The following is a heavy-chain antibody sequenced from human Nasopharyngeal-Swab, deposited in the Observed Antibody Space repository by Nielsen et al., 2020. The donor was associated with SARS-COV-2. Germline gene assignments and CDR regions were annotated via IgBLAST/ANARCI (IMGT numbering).Heavy chain of an antibody. CDR1: GFTFSSYS. J-gene: IGHJ4*02. V-gene: IGHV3-21*01. CDR2: ISSSSSYI. D-gene: IGHD6-13*01. Sequence: GGSLRLSCAASGFTFSSYSMNWVRQAPGKGLEWVSSISSSSSYIYYADSVKGRFTISRDNAKNSLYLQMNSLRAEDTAVYYCAREEGSSWHYFDYWRQGTLVTVSS. CDR3: AREEGSSWHYFDY.